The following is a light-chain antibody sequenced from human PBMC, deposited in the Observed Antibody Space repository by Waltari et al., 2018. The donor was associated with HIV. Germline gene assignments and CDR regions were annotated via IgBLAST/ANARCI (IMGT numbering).Light chain of an antibody. J-gene: IGLJ3*02. CDR2: NTN. V-gene: IGLV1-44*01. CDR1: TSNIGGNS. Sequence: QSVLTQPPSASGTPGQTVTISCSGSTSNIGGNSVNWYQQFPGTAPKLLIHNTNRRPSGVPDRCSGSKSGTSASLAISGLQSDDEAVYYFLTWDDTVNGRVFCGGTKLTVL. CDR3: LTWDDTVNGRV.